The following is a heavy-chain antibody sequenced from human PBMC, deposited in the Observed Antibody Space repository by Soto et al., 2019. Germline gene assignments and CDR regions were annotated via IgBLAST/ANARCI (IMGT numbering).Heavy chain of an antibody. V-gene: IGHV1-18*01. CDR1: GYTFSNYG. J-gene: IGHJ6*02. D-gene: IGHD2-2*03. Sequence: QVQLVQSGVEVKKPGASVTVSCKASGYTFSNYGISWVRQAPGQGLEWMGWISGYNGNTNYAQNLQGRVTLTTDTSTSTAYMELRSLRSDDTAVYYCARVGQCSSTTCRYYYYYGMDVWAKGPRSPSP. CDR3: ARVGQCSSTTCRYYYYYGMDV. CDR2: ISGYNGNT.